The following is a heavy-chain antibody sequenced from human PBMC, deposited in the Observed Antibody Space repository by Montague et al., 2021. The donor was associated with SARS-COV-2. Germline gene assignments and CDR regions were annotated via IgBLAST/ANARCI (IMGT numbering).Heavy chain of an antibody. CDR3: ARDFNVNGRCGGHYYDYGMDD. J-gene: IGHJ6*02. D-gene: IGHD1-26*01. V-gene: IGHV3-33*01. Sequence: SLRLSCAASGFTFSSYAMHWVRQAPGKGLEWVAVIWYDGSNKYYADSVKGRFTISRDNSKNTLYLQMNSLRGEDTAVHYCARDFNVNGRCGGHYYDYGMDDWGQGTTVTVSS. CDR2: IWYDGSNK. CDR1: GFTFSSYA.